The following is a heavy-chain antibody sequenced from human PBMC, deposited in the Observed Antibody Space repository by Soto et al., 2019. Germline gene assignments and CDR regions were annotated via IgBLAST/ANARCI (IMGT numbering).Heavy chain of an antibody. Sequence: SETLSLTCTVSGGSISSGDYYWSWIRQPPGKGLEWIGYIYYSGSTYYNPSLKSLVTISVDTSKNQFSLKLSSVTAADTAVYYCARAFWTTRYFDWAHYYGMDVWGQGTTVTVSS. D-gene: IGHD3-9*01. CDR3: ARAFWTTRYFDWAHYYGMDV. CDR2: IYYSGST. CDR1: GGSISSGDYY. V-gene: IGHV4-30-4*01. J-gene: IGHJ6*02.